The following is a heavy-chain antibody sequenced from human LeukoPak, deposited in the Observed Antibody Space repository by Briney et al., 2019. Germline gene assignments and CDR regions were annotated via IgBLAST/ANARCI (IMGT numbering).Heavy chain of an antibody. CDR1: GFTFSSYA. Sequence: GGSLRLSCAASGFTFSSYAMSWVRQAPGKGLEWVSTVSGSGGTTYYADSVKGRFTISRDSSKNTLYLQMNSLRAEDAAVYYCAKAPVTSCRGAYCYPFDYWGQGTLVTVSS. V-gene: IGHV3-23*01. CDR2: VSGSGGTT. CDR3: AKAPVTSCRGAYCYPFDY. J-gene: IGHJ4*02. D-gene: IGHD2-21*01.